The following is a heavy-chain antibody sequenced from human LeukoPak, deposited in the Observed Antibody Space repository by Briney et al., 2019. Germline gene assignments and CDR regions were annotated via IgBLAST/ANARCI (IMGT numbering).Heavy chain of an antibody. CDR1: GFTFSSYA. CDR3: AKDLPYGDYYDSSGYLDYYFDY. CDR2: ISGSGGST. J-gene: IGHJ4*02. D-gene: IGHD3-22*01. Sequence: GGSLRLSCAASGFTFSSYAMSWVRQAPGKGLEWVSAISGSGGSTYYADSVKGRFTISRDNSKNTLYLQMNSLRAEDTAVYYCAKDLPYGDYYDSSGYLDYYFDYGGQGTLVTVSS. V-gene: IGHV3-23*01.